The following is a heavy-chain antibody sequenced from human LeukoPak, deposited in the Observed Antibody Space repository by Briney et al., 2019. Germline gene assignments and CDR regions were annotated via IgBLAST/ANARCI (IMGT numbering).Heavy chain of an antibody. CDR1: GFTFSSYT. J-gene: IGHJ4*02. Sequence: PGGSLRLSCAASGFTFSSYTIHWVRQAAPGKGLEWVAVISYDGSNKYYADSVKGRFTISRDNSKNTLYLQMNSLRAEDTAVYYCAKDRGLERLWIPDWGQGTLVTVSS. V-gene: IGHV3-30-3*01. D-gene: IGHD1-1*01. CDR2: ISYDGSNK. CDR3: AKDRGLERLWIPD.